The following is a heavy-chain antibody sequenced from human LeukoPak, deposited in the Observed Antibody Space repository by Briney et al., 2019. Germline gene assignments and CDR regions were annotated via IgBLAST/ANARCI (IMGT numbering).Heavy chain of an antibody. CDR2: IYSGGRT. CDR1: GFTVSNNY. CDR3: AARIAMAGRISFDY. V-gene: IGHV3-66*01. D-gene: IGHD6-19*01. Sequence: SGGSLRLSCAASGFTVSNNYMSWVRQPPGKGLEWVSVIYSGGRTYYADSVGGRYTISRDNSKNTLYLQMNSLRAEDTAVYYCAARIAMAGRISFDYWGQGTLVTVSS. J-gene: IGHJ4*02.